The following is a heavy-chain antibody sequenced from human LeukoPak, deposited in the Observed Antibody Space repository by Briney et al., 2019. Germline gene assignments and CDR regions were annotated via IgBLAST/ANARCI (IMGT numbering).Heavy chain of an antibody. D-gene: IGHD3-22*01. V-gene: IGHV3-30-3*01. J-gene: IGHJ3*02. CDR2: ISYDGGSK. CDR1: GFTFSTYT. Sequence: PGGSLRLSCAASGFTFSTYTMHWFRQAPGKGLEWMATISYDGGSKYYADSVKGRFTVSRDDSKSTLYLQMSGLRAEDTSIYYCARAAYYYDSSGYRQGDAFDIWGQGTMVTVSS. CDR3: ARAAYYYDSSGYRQGDAFDI.